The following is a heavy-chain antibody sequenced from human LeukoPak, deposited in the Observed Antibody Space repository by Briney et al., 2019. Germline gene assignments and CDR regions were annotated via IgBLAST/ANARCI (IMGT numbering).Heavy chain of an antibody. Sequence: SETLSLTCAVYGGSFSGYYWSWVRQAPGKGLEWIGEINDGGSTNYNPSLKSRVTISVDASKNQFSLKLTSVTAADTAVYYCARPQSYLGYYNMDVWGKGITVTVSS. D-gene: IGHD3-16*02. V-gene: IGHV4-34*01. J-gene: IGHJ6*03. CDR2: INDGGST. CDR3: ARPQSYLGYYNMDV. CDR1: GGSFSGYY.